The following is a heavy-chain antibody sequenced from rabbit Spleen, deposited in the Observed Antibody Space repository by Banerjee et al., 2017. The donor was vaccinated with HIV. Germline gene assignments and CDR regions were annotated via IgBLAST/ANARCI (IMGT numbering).Heavy chain of an antibody. CDR1: GFSFSRNYD. Sequence: QSLEESGGDLVKPGASLTLTCTASGFSFSRNYDMGWVRQAPGKGLEWIGCIGTNVGDTHYASWAKGRFTISKTSSTTVTLQMTSLTAADTATYFCARDDSGSGYYFALWGPGTLVT. D-gene: IGHD1-1*01. J-gene: IGHJ4*01. CDR3: ARDDSGSGYYFAL. V-gene: IGHV1S40*01. CDR2: IGTNVGDT.